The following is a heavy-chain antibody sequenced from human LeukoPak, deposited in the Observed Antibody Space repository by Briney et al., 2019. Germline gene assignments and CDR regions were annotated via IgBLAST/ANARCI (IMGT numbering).Heavy chain of an antibody. V-gene: IGHV3-48*03. CDR3: ARSEITMVRGGAFDI. J-gene: IGHJ3*02. Sequence: PGRSLRLSCAASGFTFRSYEMNWVRRAPGKGLEWVSYISASGSTVYYADSVKGRFTISRDNAKNSVFPQMNGLRAEDTAVYYCARSEITMVRGGAFDIWGQGTMVTVSS. CDR2: ISASGSTV. CDR1: GFTFRSYE. D-gene: IGHD3-10*01.